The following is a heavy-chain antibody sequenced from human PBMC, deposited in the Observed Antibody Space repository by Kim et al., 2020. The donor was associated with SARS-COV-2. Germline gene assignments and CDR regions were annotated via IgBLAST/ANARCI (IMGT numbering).Heavy chain of an antibody. CDR1: GYTFTNYA. D-gene: IGHD3-3*01. V-gene: IGHV7-4-1*02. CDR2: INTKTGNP. J-gene: IGHJ4*02. CDR3: ARGREGLGSS. Sequence: ASVKVSCKASGYTFTNYAMNWVRQAPGQGLEWMGWINTKTGNPTYAQGFTGRFVFSLDTSVSTAYLQISSLKEEDTAVYFCARGREGLGSSWGQGTLVTVSS.